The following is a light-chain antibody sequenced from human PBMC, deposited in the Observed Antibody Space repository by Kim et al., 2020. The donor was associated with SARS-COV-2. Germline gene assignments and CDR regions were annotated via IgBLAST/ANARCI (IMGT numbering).Light chain of an antibody. J-gene: IGLJ3*02. CDR3: QVWHSSSGGV. CDR1: NIGSYS. CDR2: YDS. Sequence: SCELTQPPSVSVAPGKTAGITCGGNNIGSYSVHWYQQKPGQAPVLVIYYDSDRPSGIPERFSGSNSGNTATLTISGVEVGDEADYYCQVWHSSSGGVVGG. V-gene: IGLV3-21*04.